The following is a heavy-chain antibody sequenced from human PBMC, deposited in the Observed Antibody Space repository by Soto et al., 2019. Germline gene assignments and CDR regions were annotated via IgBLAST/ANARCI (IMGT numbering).Heavy chain of an antibody. V-gene: IGHV1-69*01. CDR1: GGTFNRYG. CDR3: ARRYTDGVFEF. D-gene: IGHD2-2*02. Sequence: QVELVQSGAEVKKPESSVKVSCKASGGTFNRYGISWVRQAPGQGLEWMGGILPIFGTTNYAREFHGRVTITADESTSTAYMELSSLRSEDTAVYYCARRYTDGVFEFWGQGTLVTVSS. J-gene: IGHJ4*02. CDR2: ILPIFGTT.